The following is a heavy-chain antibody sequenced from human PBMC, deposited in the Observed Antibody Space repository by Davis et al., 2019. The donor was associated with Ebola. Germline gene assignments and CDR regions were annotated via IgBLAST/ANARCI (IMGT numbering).Heavy chain of an antibody. Sequence: ASVKVSCKASGYTFTSHDINWVRQATGQGLEWVGWINPNSGNTGYARKFQGRVTMTRITSINTAYMELSSLRSEDTAVYFCASDSSGVVGANDFDYWGQGTLVTVSS. D-gene: IGHD1-26*01. CDR2: INPNSGNT. V-gene: IGHV1-8*01. J-gene: IGHJ4*02. CDR3: ASDSSGVVGANDFDY. CDR1: GYTFTSHD.